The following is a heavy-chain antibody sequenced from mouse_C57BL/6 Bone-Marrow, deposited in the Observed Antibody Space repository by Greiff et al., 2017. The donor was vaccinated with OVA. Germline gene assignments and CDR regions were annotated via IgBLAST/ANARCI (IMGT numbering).Heavy chain of an antibody. CDR3: ATDYRSYFDY. CDR1: GYAFSSYW. D-gene: IGHD1-1*02. V-gene: IGHV1-80*01. CDR2: IYPGDGDT. Sequence: VQLQQSGAELVKPGASVKISCKASGYAFSSYWMNWVKQRPGKGLEWIGQIYPGDGDTNYNGKFKGKATLTVDQSSSTAYMQLSSLTSEDSAVYFCATDYRSYFDYWGQGTTLTVSS. J-gene: IGHJ2*01.